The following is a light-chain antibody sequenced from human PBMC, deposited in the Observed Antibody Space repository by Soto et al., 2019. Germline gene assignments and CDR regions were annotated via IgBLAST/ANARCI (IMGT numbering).Light chain of an antibody. Sequence: QSVLTQPPSASGSPGQSVTISCTGTGSDVGGYNFVSWYQHHLGKAPKLMIYEVTRQPSGVPDRFSGSKSANTASLTVSGLLAEDEADYYCASYAGGNQVFGTGTKVTVL. CDR2: EVT. CDR3: ASYAGGNQV. CDR1: GSDVGGYNF. J-gene: IGLJ1*01. V-gene: IGLV2-8*01.